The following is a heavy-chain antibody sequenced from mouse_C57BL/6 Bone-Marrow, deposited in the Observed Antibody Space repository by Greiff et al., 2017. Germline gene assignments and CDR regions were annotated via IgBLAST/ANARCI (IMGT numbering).Heavy chain of an antibody. J-gene: IGHJ3*01. V-gene: IGHV1-7*01. CDR2: INPSSGYT. D-gene: IGHD2-3*01. CDR3: ARRGWLLLFAY. Sequence: QVQLQESGAELAKPGASVKLSCKASGYAFSSSWMHWVKQRPGQGLEWIGHINPSSGYTKYNPKFKDKATLTAAKTSSTAYMQLSSLAYEDSAVYESARRGWLLLFAYWGQGTLVTVSA. CDR1: GYAFSSSW.